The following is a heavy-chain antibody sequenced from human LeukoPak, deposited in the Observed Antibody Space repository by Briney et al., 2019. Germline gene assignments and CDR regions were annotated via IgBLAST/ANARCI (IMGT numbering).Heavy chain of an antibody. CDR3: ARDGPYCSGGSCLYDAFDI. D-gene: IGHD2-15*01. J-gene: IGHJ3*02. V-gene: IGHV3-21*01. Sequence: GGSLRLSCAASGFTFSSYSMNWVRQAPGKGLEWVSSISSSSSYIYYADSVKGRFTISRDNAKNSLYLQMNSLRAEDTAVYYCARDGPYCSGGSCLYDAFDIWGQGTMVTVSS. CDR2: ISSSSSYI. CDR1: GFTFSSYS.